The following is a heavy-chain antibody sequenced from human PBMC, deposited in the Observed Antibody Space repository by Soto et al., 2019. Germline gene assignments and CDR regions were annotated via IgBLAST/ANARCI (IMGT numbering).Heavy chain of an antibody. V-gene: IGHV4-39*02. D-gene: IGHD4-17*01. CDR3: ARDYGADPYYYYYYGMHV. J-gene: IGHJ6*02. CDR1: GGSISSSSYS. CDR2: ISYGGST. Sequence: SETLSLTCTVSGGSISSSSYSWGWVRQPPGKGLEWIGSISYGGSTSNNPSLNSRVTISVDTSKNQLSLRLYSVTAADTAVYYCARDYGADPYYYYYYGMHVWGQGTTATVSS.